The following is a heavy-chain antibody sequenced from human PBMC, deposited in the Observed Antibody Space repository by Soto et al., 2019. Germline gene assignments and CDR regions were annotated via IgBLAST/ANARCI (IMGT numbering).Heavy chain of an antibody. V-gene: IGHV4-59*01. CDR1: GGSISSYY. Sequence: SETLSLTCTVSGGSISSYYWSWIRQPPGKGLEWIGYIYYSGSTNYNPPLKSRVTISVDTSKNQFSLKLSSVTAADTAVYYCARGHLRGYSYGWWFDPWGQGTLVTVSS. J-gene: IGHJ5*02. CDR2: IYYSGST. D-gene: IGHD5-18*01. CDR3: ARGHLRGYSYGWWFDP.